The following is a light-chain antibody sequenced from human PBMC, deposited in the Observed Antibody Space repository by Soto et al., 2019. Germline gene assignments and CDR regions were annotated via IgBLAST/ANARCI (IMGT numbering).Light chain of an antibody. CDR1: QSVSSSY. Sequence: EIVLTQSPSTLSLSPGERATLSCRANQSVSSSYLAWYQQKPGQAPRLLIYGASGRATGIPDRFSGSGSGTDFTLTISRLEPEDFAVYYCQQYGSSSPTFGGGTKVEIK. CDR3: QQYGSSSPT. V-gene: IGKV3-20*01. CDR2: GAS. J-gene: IGKJ4*01.